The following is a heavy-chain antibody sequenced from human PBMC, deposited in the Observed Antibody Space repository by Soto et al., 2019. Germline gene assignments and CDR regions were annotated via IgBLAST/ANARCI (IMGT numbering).Heavy chain of an antibody. CDR2: VSPDNGNA. CDR1: GYTFTKYY. CDR3: EVAEVGY. D-gene: IGHD2-15*01. J-gene: IGHJ4*02. Sequence: QVQVVQSRAKVKKPGASVKVSCKTSGYTFTKYYINWVRPAPGQGLEWLGWVSPDNGNAGYAPQFQGRIAMTSDTFTSTVYMELDSLSSDDNAVYFCEVAEVGYWGQGTMLTVSS. V-gene: IGHV1-8*01.